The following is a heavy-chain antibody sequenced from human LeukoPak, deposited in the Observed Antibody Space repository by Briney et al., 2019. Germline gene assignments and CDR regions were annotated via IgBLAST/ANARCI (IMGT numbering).Heavy chain of an antibody. CDR1: GGSISSYY. V-gene: IGHV4-4*07. D-gene: IGHD3-22*01. CDR3: AREIPYYDSSGYYFDY. Sequence: SKTLSLTCTVSGGSISSYYWSWIRQPAGKGLEWIGRIYTSGSTNYNPSLKSRVTMSVDTSKNQFSLKLSSVTAADTAVYYCAREIPYYDSSGYYFDYWGQGTLVTVSS. J-gene: IGHJ4*02. CDR2: IYTSGST.